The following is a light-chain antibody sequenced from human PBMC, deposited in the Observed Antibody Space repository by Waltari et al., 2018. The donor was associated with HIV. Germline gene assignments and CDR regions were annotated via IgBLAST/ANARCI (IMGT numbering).Light chain of an antibody. V-gene: IGKV1-39*01. CDR3: QQGYSNGIT. CDR2: ATS. Sequence: DIQMTQSPSSLSASVGDRVTITCRANQTVSYNLNWHQQKPGKAPKLLLYATSSLQIGVPPRFSGSGSGTDFVLTISSLQPEDFATYYCQQGYSNGITFGGGTKVEIE. J-gene: IGKJ4*01. CDR1: QTVSYN.